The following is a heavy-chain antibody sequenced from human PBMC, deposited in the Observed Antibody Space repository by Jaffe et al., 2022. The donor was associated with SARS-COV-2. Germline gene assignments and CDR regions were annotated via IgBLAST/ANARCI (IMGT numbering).Heavy chain of an antibody. D-gene: IGHD2-8*01. CDR3: AKEGGDKLEDCTNGVCYLYYYYGMDV. CDR2: ISYDGSNK. V-gene: IGHV3-30*18. J-gene: IGHJ6*02. Sequence: QVQLVESGGGVVQPGRSLRLSCAASGFTFSSYGMHWVRQAPGKGLEWVAVISYDGSNKYYADSVKGRFTISRDNSKNTLYLQMNSLRAEDTAVYYCAKEGGDKLEDCTNGVCYLYYYYGMDVWGQGTTVTVSS. CDR1: GFTFSSYG.